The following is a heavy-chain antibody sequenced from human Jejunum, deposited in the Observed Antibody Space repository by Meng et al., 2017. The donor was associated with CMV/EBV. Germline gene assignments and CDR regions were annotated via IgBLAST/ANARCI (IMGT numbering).Heavy chain of an antibody. CDR3: ARDLTREVTWGFDP. J-gene: IGHJ5*02. D-gene: IGHD7-27*01. Sequence: VSGASIISYFWSWIRQPPGKGLEWMGYIYYSGRTTYNPSLKSRVTISVDTSKNQFSLKLSSVTAADTAVYYCARDLTREVTWGFDPWGQGTLVTVSS. CDR2: IYYSGRT. CDR1: GASIISYF. V-gene: IGHV4-59*01.